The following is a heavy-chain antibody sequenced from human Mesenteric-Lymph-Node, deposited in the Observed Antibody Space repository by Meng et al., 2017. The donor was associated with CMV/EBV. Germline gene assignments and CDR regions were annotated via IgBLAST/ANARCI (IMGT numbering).Heavy chain of an antibody. D-gene: IGHD6-13*01. CDR1: GFTFDDYA. CDR2: VSWNSDNI. J-gene: IGHJ4*02. Sequence: GGSLRLSCAASGFTFDDYAMHWVRQAPGEGLEWVAGVSWNSDNIGYADSVKGRFTISRDNAKNSLYLEMNSLRAEDTALYYCAKDTGSWYYFDYWGQGTLVTVSS. V-gene: IGHV3-9*01. CDR3: AKDTGSWYYFDY.